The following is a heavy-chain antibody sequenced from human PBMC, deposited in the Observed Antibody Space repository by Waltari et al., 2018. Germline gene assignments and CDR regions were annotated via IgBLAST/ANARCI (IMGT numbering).Heavy chain of an antibody. D-gene: IGHD4-17*01. CDR3: ARDFHDYYGDGIFDY. J-gene: IGHJ4*02. V-gene: IGHV3-21*01. Sequence: SCAASGFTFSSYSMNWVRQAPGKGLEWVSSISSSSSYIYYADSVKGRFTISRDNAKNSLYLQMNSLRAEDTAVYYCARDFHDYYGDGIFDYWGQGTLVTVSS. CDR2: ISSSSSYI. CDR1: GFTFSSYS.